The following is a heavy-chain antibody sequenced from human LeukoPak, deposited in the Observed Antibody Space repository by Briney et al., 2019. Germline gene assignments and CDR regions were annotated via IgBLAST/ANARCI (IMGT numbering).Heavy chain of an antibody. CDR2: ISAYNGNT. V-gene: IGHV1-18*01. J-gene: IGHJ4*02. D-gene: IGHD3-22*01. CDR1: GYTFTNYG. Sequence: ASVKVSCKACGYTFTNYGFSWVRQAPGQGLEWMGWISAYNGNTNYAQKLQGRVTMTTDTSTNTAYMELRSLRSDDTAVYYCARDNYYDTLRGDYWGQGTLVTVSS. CDR3: ARDNYYDTLRGDY.